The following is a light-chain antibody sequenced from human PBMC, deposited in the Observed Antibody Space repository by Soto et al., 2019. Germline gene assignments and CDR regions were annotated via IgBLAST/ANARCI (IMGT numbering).Light chain of an antibody. CDR2: CAS. J-gene: IGKJ1*01. Sequence: EIVMTQSPVTLSVSPGERATLSCRASQSVSNNLDWYQQEPGQAPRPLIFCASTRATGIPARFSGSGSGTEFTLTISSLQSEDFAVYYCQQYNNWPRTFGQGTKVDIK. CDR3: QQYNNWPRT. V-gene: IGKV3-15*01. CDR1: QSVSNN.